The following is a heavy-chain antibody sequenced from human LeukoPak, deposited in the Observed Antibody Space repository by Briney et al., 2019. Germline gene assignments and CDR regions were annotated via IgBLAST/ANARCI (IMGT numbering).Heavy chain of an antibody. Sequence: PSETLSLTCTVSGGSISSYYWSWIRQPPGKGLEWIGYIYYSGSTNYNPSLKSRVTISVDTSKNQFSLKLSSVTAADTAVYFCARYRDYDSSGYYYDAFDIWGQGTMVTFSS. V-gene: IGHV4-59*01. CDR1: GGSISSYY. J-gene: IGHJ3*02. CDR3: ARYRDYDSSGYYYDAFDI. D-gene: IGHD3-22*01. CDR2: IYYSGST.